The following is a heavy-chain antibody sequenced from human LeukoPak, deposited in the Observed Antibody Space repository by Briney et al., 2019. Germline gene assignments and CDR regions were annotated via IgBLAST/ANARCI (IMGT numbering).Heavy chain of an antibody. CDR2: ISDSDVTT. CDR3: AKVYADYGRYDY. V-gene: IGHV3-23*01. J-gene: IGHJ4*02. CDR1: GFTFSNYA. D-gene: IGHD4-17*01. Sequence: GGSLRLSCAASGFTFSNYAMSWVRQAPGKGLEWVSGISDSDVTTYYADSVKGRFTISRDNSMNSLYLQMSSLRVEDTAVYYCAKVYADYGRYDYWGQGTLVTVSS.